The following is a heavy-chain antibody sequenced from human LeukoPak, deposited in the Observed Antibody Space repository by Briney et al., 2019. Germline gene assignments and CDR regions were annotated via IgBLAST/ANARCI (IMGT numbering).Heavy chain of an antibody. CDR3: AREGYGSGSYSPLFYYYMDV. Sequence: GGSLRLSCAASGFTFSSYEMNWVRQAPGKGLEWVSYISIGGRTQYYADSVKGRFTISRDNAKNSLYLQMNSLRAEDTAVYYCAREGYGSGSYSPLFYYYMDVWGKGTTVIVSS. CDR1: GFTFSSYE. V-gene: IGHV3-48*03. CDR2: ISIGGRTQ. J-gene: IGHJ6*03. D-gene: IGHD3-10*01.